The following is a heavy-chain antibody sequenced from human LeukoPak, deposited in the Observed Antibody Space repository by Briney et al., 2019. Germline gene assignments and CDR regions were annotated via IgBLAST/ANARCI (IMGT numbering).Heavy chain of an antibody. CDR3: AKVSHSSSWYYFDY. CDR1: GFTFSSYA. V-gene: IGHV3-23*01. CDR2: ISGSGGST. J-gene: IGHJ4*02. D-gene: IGHD6-13*01. Sequence: GGSVRLAGAGSGFTFSSYAMSWVRQAPGKRLEWVSAISGSGGSTYYADSVKGRFTISRDNSKNTLYLQMNSLRAEDTAVYYCAKVSHSSSWYYFDYWGQGTLVTVSS.